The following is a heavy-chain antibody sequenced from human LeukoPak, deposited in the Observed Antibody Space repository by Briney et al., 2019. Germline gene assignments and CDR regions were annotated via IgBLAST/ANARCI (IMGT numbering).Heavy chain of an antibody. CDR3: ARVESSSPPWGYYYYGMDV. D-gene: IGHD6-13*01. CDR1: GFTFSSYD. V-gene: IGHV3-13*01. CDR2: IGTAGDT. Sequence: GGSLRLSCAASGFTFSSYDMHWVRQATGKGLEWVSAIGTAGDTYYPGSVKGRFTISRENAKNSLYLQMNSLRPGDTAVYYCARVESSSPPWGYYYYGMDVWGQGTTVTVSS. J-gene: IGHJ6*02.